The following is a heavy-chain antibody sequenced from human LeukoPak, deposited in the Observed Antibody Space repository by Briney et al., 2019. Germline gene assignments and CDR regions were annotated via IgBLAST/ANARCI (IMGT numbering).Heavy chain of an antibody. Sequence: QPGGSLRLSCAASGFTFSSNWMHWVRQAPGKGLVWVSRIDSDGSSTSYADSVKGRFTISRDNAKNTLSLQMNSLRAEDTAVYYCARGYSGIYRLGYWGQGALVTVSS. J-gene: IGHJ4*02. CDR3: ARGYSGIYRLGY. CDR1: GFTFSSNW. D-gene: IGHD1-26*01. V-gene: IGHV3-74*01. CDR2: IDSDGSST.